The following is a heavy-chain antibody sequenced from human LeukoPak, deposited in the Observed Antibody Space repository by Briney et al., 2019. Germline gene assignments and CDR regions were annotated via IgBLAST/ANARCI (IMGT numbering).Heavy chain of an antibody. CDR3: TRGPIQFDY. V-gene: IGHV3-49*03. CDR2: IRSKTYSGTT. J-gene: IGHJ4*02. Sequence: GGSLTLCCTASGSTFGDNAMSWFRQAPGKGLEWVGFIRSKTYSGTTEYAASVKGRFTISRDDSKSVAFLQMSSLKSEDTAVYYCTRGPIQFDYWGQGTLVTVSS. CDR1: GSTFGDNA. D-gene: IGHD5-18*01.